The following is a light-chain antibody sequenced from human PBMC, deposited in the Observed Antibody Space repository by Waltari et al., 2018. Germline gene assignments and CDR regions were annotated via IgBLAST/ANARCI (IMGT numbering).Light chain of an antibody. CDR1: SSDVAYYNY. CDR3: SSYTTSGLYV. Sequence: QSALTQPASLSGSPGQSIPLPCTGTSSDVAYYNYVSWYQHYPGKAPKLIIYDGTNRPSGVSSRFSGSKSGNTASLTISGLQAEDETDYYCSSYTTSGLYVFGSGTQVTVL. CDR2: DGT. J-gene: IGLJ1*01. V-gene: IGLV2-14*03.